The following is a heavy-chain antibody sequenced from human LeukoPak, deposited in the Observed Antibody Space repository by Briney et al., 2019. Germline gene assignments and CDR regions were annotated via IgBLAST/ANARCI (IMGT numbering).Heavy chain of an antibody. J-gene: IGHJ3*02. CDR2: IYYSGST. CDR1: GGSISSSSYY. Sequence: PSETLSLTCTVSGGSISSSSYYWGWIRQPPGKGLEWVGSIYYSGSTYYNPSLKSRVTISVDRSKNQFSLKLSSVTAADTAVYYCARDKAAAGTRAFDIWGQGTMVTVSS. D-gene: IGHD6-13*01. CDR3: ARDKAAAGTRAFDI. V-gene: IGHV4-39*07.